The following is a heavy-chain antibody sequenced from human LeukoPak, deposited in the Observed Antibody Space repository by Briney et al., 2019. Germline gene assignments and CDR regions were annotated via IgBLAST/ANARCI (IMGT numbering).Heavy chain of an antibody. J-gene: IGHJ4*02. CDR1: GFTFSSYA. D-gene: IGHD5-12*01. CDR3: AKSKFATSGYDGSLDY. V-gene: IGHV3-23*01. CDR2: ISGSGGST. Sequence: GGSLRLSCAASGFTFSSYAMSWVRQAPGKGLERVSAISGSGGSTYYADSVKGRFTISRDSSKNTLCLQMNSLRAEDTAVYYCAKSKFATSGYDGSLDYWGQGILVTVSS.